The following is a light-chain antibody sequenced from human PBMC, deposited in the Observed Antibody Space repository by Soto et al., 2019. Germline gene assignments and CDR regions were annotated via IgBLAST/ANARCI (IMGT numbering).Light chain of an antibody. CDR1: QSISNW. CDR2: DAS. CDR3: QQYNINSRT. V-gene: IGKV1-5*01. J-gene: IGKJ1*01. Sequence: DIQMTQSPSTLSASVGDRVTITCRASQSISNWLAWYQQKPGKAPKVLIYDASSLQSAVPSRFSGSGSWAEFTLTISSLQPDDFATYYCQQYNINSRTFGQGTKVEIK.